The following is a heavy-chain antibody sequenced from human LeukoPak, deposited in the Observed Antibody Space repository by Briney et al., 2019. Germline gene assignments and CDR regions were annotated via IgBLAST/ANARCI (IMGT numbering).Heavy chain of an antibody. D-gene: IGHD3-22*01. Sequence: ASVKVSCKASGYTFTSYDINWVRQATGQGLEWMGWMNPNSGNTGYAQKFQGRVTMTRNTSISTAYMELSSLRSEDTAVYYCASDALDYYDSSGYSNWFDPWGQGTLVTVSS. V-gene: IGHV1-8*01. J-gene: IGHJ5*02. CDR2: MNPNSGNT. CDR3: ASDALDYYDSSGYSNWFDP. CDR1: GYTFTSYD.